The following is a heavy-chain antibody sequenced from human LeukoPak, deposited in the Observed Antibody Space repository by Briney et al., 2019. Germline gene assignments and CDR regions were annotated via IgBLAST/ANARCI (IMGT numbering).Heavy chain of an antibody. CDR3: AKVGVPGYYYDSSGYPRPYYFDY. D-gene: IGHD3-22*01. Sequence: GGSLRLSCAASGFAFSSYAMSWVRQAPGKGLEWVSAISGSGGSTYYADSVKGRFTISRDNSKNTLYLQMNSLRAEDTAVYYCAKVGVPGYYYDSSGYPRPYYFDYWGQGTLVTVSS. CDR2: ISGSGGST. J-gene: IGHJ4*02. CDR1: GFAFSSYA. V-gene: IGHV3-23*01.